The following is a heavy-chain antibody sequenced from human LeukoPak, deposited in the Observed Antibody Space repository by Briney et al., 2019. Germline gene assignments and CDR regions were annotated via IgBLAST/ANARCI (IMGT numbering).Heavy chain of an antibody. CDR1: GFTFSSYA. D-gene: IGHD3-3*01. J-gene: IGHJ4*02. CDR2: ISGSGGST. Sequence: PGGSLRLSCAAPGFTFSSYAMHWVRQAPGKGLEWVSAISGSGGSTYYADSVKGRFTISRDNSKNTLYLQMNSLRAEDTAVYYCAKDPSSWAYYDFWSGYYYYFAYWGQGTLVTVSS. V-gene: IGHV3-23*01. CDR3: AKDPSSWAYYDFWSGYYYYFAY.